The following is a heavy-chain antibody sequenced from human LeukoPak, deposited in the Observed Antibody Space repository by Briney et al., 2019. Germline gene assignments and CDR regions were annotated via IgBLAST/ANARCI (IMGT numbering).Heavy chain of an antibody. CDR2: IFESGST. J-gene: IGHJ3*02. CDR3: ARHSQWGIIPWAFDI. Sequence: PSETLSLTCAVSGYSISNGYYWGWVRQPPGKGLEWIATIFESGSTYYNPSLKSRVAISVDTSRNQFSLKLSSVTAADTAVYFCARHSQWGIIPWAFDIWGQGTMVTVSS. V-gene: IGHV4-38-2*01. CDR1: GYSISNGYY. D-gene: IGHD3-16*01.